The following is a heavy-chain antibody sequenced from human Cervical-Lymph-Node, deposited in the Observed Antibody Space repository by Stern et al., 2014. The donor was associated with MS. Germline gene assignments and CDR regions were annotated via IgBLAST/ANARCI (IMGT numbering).Heavy chain of an antibody. CDR3: ARGGAVATSDYYFDY. Sequence: VQLLESGGGVVQPGRSLRLSCAASGFTFSYHAMHWVRQAPGKGLEWVAVISYDGSDKNDAASVKGRFTISRDNSRNTLYLQMNSLRVDDTAVYYCARGGAVATSDYYFDYWGQGILVTVSS. CDR1: GFTFSYHA. D-gene: IGHD5-12*01. CDR2: ISYDGSDK. V-gene: IGHV3-30*01. J-gene: IGHJ4*02.